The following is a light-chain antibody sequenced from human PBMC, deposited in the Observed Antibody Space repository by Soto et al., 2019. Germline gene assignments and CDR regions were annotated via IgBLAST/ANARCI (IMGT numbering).Light chain of an antibody. CDR1: QGISSY. CDR3: QQLNSYSFT. J-gene: IGKJ3*01. V-gene: IGKV1-9*01. Sequence: IQLTQSPSSLSASVGDRVTITCRASQGISSYLAWYQQKPGKAPKLLIYAASTLQSGVPSRFSGSGSGTDFTLTISSLQAEDFATYYCQQLNSYSFTFGPGTKVDIK. CDR2: AAS.